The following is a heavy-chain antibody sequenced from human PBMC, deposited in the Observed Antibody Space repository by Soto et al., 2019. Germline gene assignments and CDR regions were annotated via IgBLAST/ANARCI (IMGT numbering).Heavy chain of an antibody. CDR3: ARESPRDGYNSGHSDLDI. J-gene: IGHJ3*02. D-gene: IGHD5-12*01. V-gene: IGHV4-59*01. CDR1: VGSISSDY. Sequence: QLQLQESGPGLVNPSETLSLTCTVSVGSISSDYWIWIRQSPGKGLEWIGHIYYRGNTNYNPSLKSRGTMSVDMSKTHLSLRLTSVTAADTAVYYCARESPRDGYNSGHSDLDIWGQGTMVTVSS. CDR2: IYYRGNT.